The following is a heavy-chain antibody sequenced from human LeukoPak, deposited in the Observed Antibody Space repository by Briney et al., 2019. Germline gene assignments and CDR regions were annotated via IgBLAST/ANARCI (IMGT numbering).Heavy chain of an antibody. CDR1: GGSISSYY. Sequence: PSQSMSLTWTVAGGSISSYYWSWIRQPPGKGLEWIGYIYPSGSTNYNPTFKGRVTISVDTSTSQFYLKLSSVTAADTAVYYCARGRSGYDGSGRPSGFDPWGQGTLVTVSS. CDR3: ARGRSGYDGSGRPSGFDP. CDR2: IYPSGST. J-gene: IGHJ5*02. V-gene: IGHV4-4*09. D-gene: IGHD3-10*01.